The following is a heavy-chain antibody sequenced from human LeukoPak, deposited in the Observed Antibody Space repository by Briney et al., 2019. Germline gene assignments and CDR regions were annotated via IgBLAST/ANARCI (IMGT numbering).Heavy chain of an antibody. CDR1: GGSISSYY. CDR3: AGDLGYSSGGFDY. D-gene: IGHD6-25*01. J-gene: IGHJ4*02. CDR2: IYYSGST. Sequence: SETLSLTCTVSGGSISSYYWSWIRQPPGKGLEWIGYIYYSGSTNYNPSLKSRVTISVDTSKNQFSLKLSSVTAADTAVYYCAGDLGYSSGGFDYWGQGTLVTVSS. V-gene: IGHV4-59*01.